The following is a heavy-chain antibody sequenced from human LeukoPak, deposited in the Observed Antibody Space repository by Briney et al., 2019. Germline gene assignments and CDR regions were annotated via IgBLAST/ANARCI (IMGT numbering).Heavy chain of an antibody. D-gene: IGHD1-26*01. CDR1: GGSFSGYY. CDR3: ASWLYSGSYYPPSFDP. V-gene: IGHV4-34*01. CDR2: INHSGST. Sequence: SETLSLTCAVYGGSFSGYYWSWIRQPPGKGLEWIGEINHSGSTNYNPSLKSRVTISVDTSKNQFSLKLSSVTAADTAVYYCASWLYSGSYYPPSFDPWGQGTLVTVSS. J-gene: IGHJ5*02.